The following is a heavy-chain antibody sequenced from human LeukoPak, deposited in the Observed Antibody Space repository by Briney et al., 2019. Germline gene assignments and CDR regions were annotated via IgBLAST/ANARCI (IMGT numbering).Heavy chain of an antibody. V-gene: IGHV3-21*04. Sequence: PGGSLRLSCAASGFTFSSYGMNWVRQAPGKGLEWVSSISTSSSYIYYADSVKGRFTISRDNAKNSLYPQMNSLRAEDTAVYYCAKARAYYYDSSGYDFDYWGQGTLVTVSS. CDR2: ISTSSSYI. CDR1: GFTFSSYG. CDR3: AKARAYYYDSSGYDFDY. J-gene: IGHJ4*02. D-gene: IGHD3-22*01.